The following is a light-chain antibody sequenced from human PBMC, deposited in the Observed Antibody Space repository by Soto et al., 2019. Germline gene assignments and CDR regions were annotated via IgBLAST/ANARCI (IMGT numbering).Light chain of an antibody. CDR2: DPS. CDR3: QQRSNWPGS. Sequence: FTQSPATVSLYPGERATLSCRASQSITIYLAWYQKKPGQAPRLLIYDPSNRATGIPARFSGSGSGTNLTLPISSLEPEDFAVYYCQQRSNWPGSFGGGTKV. V-gene: IGKV3-11*01. J-gene: IGKJ4*01. CDR1: QSITIY.